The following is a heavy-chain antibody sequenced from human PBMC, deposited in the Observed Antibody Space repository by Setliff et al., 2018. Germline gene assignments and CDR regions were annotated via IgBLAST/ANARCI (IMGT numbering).Heavy chain of an antibody. V-gene: IGHV5-51*01. CDR3: VRHPYYDSSGYYSYFDY. Sequence: PGESLKISCQGSGYTFTNYWIGWVRQMPGKGLEWMGILKPGDSGIRYSPSFQGQVTLSADTSIATAYLHWTSLKASDTAMYYCVRHPYYDSSGYYSYFDYWGQRALVTVSS. J-gene: IGHJ4*02. CDR1: GYTFTNYW. CDR2: LKPGDSGI. D-gene: IGHD3-22*01.